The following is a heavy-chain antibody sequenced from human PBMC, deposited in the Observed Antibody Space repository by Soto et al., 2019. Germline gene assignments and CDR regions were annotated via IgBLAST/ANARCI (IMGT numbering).Heavy chain of an antibody. CDR1: EDSVSSNSAA. CDR3: ARAGSSWYDLFYWFDP. D-gene: IGHD6-13*01. Sequence: SQTLSLTCAISEDSVSSNSAAWNWIRQSPSRGLEWLGRTYYRSKWYNDYAVSVKSRITINPDTSKNQFSLQLNSVTPEDTAVYYCARAGSSWYDLFYWFDPWGQGTLVTVSS. CDR2: TYYRSKWYN. V-gene: IGHV6-1*01. J-gene: IGHJ5*02.